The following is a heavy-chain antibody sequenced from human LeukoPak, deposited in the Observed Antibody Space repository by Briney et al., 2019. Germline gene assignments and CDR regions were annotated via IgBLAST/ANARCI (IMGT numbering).Heavy chain of an antibody. Sequence: SETLSLTCTVSGYSISSGYYWGWIRQPPGKGLEWIGSIYHSGSTYYNPSLKSRVTISVDTSKNQFSLKLSSVTAADTAVYYCARRVKVVAATRGYNWFDPWGQGTLVTVSS. D-gene: IGHD2-15*01. J-gene: IGHJ5*02. V-gene: IGHV4-38-2*02. CDR1: GYSISSGYY. CDR2: IYHSGST. CDR3: ARRVKVVAATRGYNWFDP.